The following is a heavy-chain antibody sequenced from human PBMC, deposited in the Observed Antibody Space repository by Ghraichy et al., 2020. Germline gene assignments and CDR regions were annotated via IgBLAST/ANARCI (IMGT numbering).Heavy chain of an antibody. J-gene: IGHJ6*02. CDR1: GFTFSSYA. Sequence: GGSLRLSCAASGFTFSSYAMSWVRQAPGKGLEWVSTISGSGGGTYYADSVKGRFTISRDNSKNTQYLQMNSLRAEDTAVYYCAKDKPGYYDSSGTMGDVWGQGTTVTVSS. CDR3: AKDKPGYYDSSGTMGDV. CDR2: ISGSGGGT. V-gene: IGHV3-23*01. D-gene: IGHD3-22*01.